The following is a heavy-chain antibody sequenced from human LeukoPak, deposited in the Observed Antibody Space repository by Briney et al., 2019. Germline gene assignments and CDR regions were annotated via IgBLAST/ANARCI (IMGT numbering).Heavy chain of an antibody. J-gene: IGHJ4*02. CDR3: ARDVGRKFDY. D-gene: IGHD1-26*01. Sequence: SETLSLTCTVSGGSISSYYWSWIRQPPGKGLEWIGYIYYSGSANYNPSLKSRVTISVDTSKNQFSLKLNSVTAADTAVYYCARDVGRKFDYWGQGILVTVSS. CDR1: GGSISSYY. V-gene: IGHV4-59*12. CDR2: IYYSGSA.